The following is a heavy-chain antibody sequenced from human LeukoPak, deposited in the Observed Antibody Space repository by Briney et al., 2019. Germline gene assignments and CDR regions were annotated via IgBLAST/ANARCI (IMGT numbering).Heavy chain of an antibody. V-gene: IGHV1-18*01. CDR2: IRAYNGNT. CDR1: GYTFTSYG. J-gene: IGHJ4*02. D-gene: IGHD3-16*02. Sequence: GASVKVSCKASGYTFTSYGISWVRQAPGQGLEWMGWIRAYNGNTNYAQKLQGRVTMTTDTSTSTAYMELRSLRSDDTAVYYCARDPINYDYVWGSYRPFDYWGQGTLVTVSS. CDR3: ARDPINYDYVWGSYRPFDY.